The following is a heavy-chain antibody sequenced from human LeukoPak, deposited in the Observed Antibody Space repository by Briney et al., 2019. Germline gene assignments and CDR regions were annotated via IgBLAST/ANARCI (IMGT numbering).Heavy chain of an antibody. Sequence: SQTLSLTCTVSGVSISSGSYYGSWIRQPARKGLEWIGRIYTSGSTNYNPSLKSRVTISVDTSKTQFSLKLSSVTAADTAVYYCARVTIAAAGYYYMDVWGKGTTVTVSS. V-gene: IGHV4-61*02. CDR3: ARVTIAAAGYYYMDV. J-gene: IGHJ6*03. CDR1: GVSISSGSYY. D-gene: IGHD6-13*01. CDR2: IYTSGST.